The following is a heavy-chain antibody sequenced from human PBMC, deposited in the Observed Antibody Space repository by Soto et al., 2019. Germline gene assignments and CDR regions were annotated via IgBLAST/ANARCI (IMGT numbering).Heavy chain of an antibody. D-gene: IGHD3-22*01. CDR3: ARLALHSSGYYPTNLFDP. V-gene: IGHV4-59*08. CDR2: IYYSGST. Sequence: SETLSLTFTVSGSSIGSYYWRWSRQAPGKGLEWIGYIYYSGSTNYNPSLKSRVTISVDTSKNQFSLKLSSVTAADTAVYYCARLALHSSGYYPTNLFDPWGQGTLVTVS. CDR1: GSSIGSYY. J-gene: IGHJ5*02.